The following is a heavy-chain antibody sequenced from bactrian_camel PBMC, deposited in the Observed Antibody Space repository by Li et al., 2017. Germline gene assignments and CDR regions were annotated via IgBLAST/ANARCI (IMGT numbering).Heavy chain of an antibody. D-gene: IGHD6*01. CDR3: AAGRRVFRCSSAYTRGPGPRESEYNY. Sequence: QVQLAESGGGSVEAGGSLILSCTPSGTTVDDNDMGWYRQAPGKCELVSSLSGDGSIHTADSVKGRFSISTDNAKNTVYLEMNSLKPEDTAMYYCAAGRRVFRCSSAYTRGPGPRESEYNYWGRGPRSPSP. V-gene: IGHV3S53*01. CDR2: LSGDGSI. J-gene: IGHJ4*01. CDR1: GTTVDDND.